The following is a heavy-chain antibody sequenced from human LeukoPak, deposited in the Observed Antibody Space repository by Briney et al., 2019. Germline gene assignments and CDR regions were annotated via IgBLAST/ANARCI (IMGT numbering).Heavy chain of an antibody. CDR3: ARGHNWNDGWDY. J-gene: IGHJ4*02. D-gene: IGHD1-20*01. Sequence: PSQTLSLTCTVSGGSISSGSYYWSWIRQPAGKGLEWIGRIYISGSTNYNPSLKSRVTISVDTSKNQFSLKLSSVTAADTAVYYCARGHNWNDGWDYWGQGTLVTVSS. CDR1: GGSISSGSYY. CDR2: IYISGST. V-gene: IGHV4-61*02.